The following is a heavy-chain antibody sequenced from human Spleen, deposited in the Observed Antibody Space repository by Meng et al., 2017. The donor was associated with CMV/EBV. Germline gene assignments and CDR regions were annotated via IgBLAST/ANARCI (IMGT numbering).Heavy chain of an antibody. D-gene: IGHD2-2*02. CDR2: IYWNDDK. J-gene: IGHJ5*02. CDR1: SLTTSGVG. CDR3: VHASIVVVPAAIPWFDP. V-gene: IGHV2-5*01. Sequence: SLTTSGVGVGWIRQPPGKALEWLALIYWNDDKRYSPSLKSRLTITKDTSKNQVVLTMTNMDPEDTATYYCVHASIVVVPAAIPWFDPWGQGTLVTVSS.